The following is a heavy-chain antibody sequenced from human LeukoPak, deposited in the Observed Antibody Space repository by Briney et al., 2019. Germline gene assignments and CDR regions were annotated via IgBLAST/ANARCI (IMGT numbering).Heavy chain of an antibody. V-gene: IGHV3-53*01. CDR2: IYSDNT. J-gene: IGHJ4*02. D-gene: IGHD4/OR15-4a*01. Sequence: GGSLRLSCTVSGFTVSSNSMSWVRQAPGKGLEWVSFIYSDNTHYSDSVQGRFTISRDNSKNTLYLQMNSLRAEETAVYSCARRAGAYSHPYDYWGQGTLVTVSS. CDR3: ARRAGAYSHPYDY. CDR1: GFTVSSNS.